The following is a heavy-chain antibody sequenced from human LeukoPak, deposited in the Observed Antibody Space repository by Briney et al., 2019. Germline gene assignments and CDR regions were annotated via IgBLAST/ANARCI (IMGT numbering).Heavy chain of an antibody. CDR2: IYSGGST. J-gene: IGHJ6*04. V-gene: IGHV3-NL1*01. Sequence: GTSLRLSCAASGFTFSVYGMHWVRQAPGKGLEWVSVIYSGGSTYYADSVKGRFTISRDNAKNSLYLQMNSLRAEDTAVYYCAELGITMIGGVWGKGTTVTISS. CDR1: GFTFSVYG. D-gene: IGHD3-10*02. CDR3: AELGITMIGGV.